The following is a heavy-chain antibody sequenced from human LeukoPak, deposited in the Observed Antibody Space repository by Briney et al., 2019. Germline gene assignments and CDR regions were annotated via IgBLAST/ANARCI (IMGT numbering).Heavy chain of an antibody. V-gene: IGHV4-61*02. Sequence: SQTLSLTCTVSGGSISSGSYYWSWIRQPAGKGLEWIGRIYTSGSTNYNPSLKSRVTISVDTSKNQFSLKLSSVTAADTAVYYCARRRSVGATAFDYWGQGTLVTVSS. D-gene: IGHD1-26*01. CDR3: ARRRSVGATAFDY. CDR2: IYTSGST. CDR1: GGSISSGSYY. J-gene: IGHJ4*02.